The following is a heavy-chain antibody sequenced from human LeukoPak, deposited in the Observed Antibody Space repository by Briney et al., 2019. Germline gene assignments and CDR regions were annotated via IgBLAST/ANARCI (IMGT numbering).Heavy chain of an antibody. Sequence: ASVKVSCKASGYTFTSYDFNWVRQATGQRPEWMGWMSPNSGDTGYAQKFQDRVTMTRNTSISTAYMELSCLRSDDTAVYYCARGPPNWGYDYWGPGTLVTVSS. D-gene: IGHD7-27*01. CDR2: MSPNSGDT. CDR1: GYTFTSYD. J-gene: IGHJ4*02. V-gene: IGHV1-8*01. CDR3: ARGPPNWGYDY.